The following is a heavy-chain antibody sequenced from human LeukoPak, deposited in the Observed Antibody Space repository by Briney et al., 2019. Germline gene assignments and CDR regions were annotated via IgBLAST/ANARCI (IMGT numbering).Heavy chain of an antibody. CDR2: ISGSGGST. V-gene: IGHV3-23*01. Sequence: GGSLRLSCAASGFTFSSYAMSWVRRAPGKGLEWVSAISGSGGSTYYADSVKGRFTISRDNSKNTLYLQMNSLRAEDTAVYYCAKEGVAVAGTSWYFDYWGQGTLVTVSS. CDR1: GFTFSSYA. J-gene: IGHJ4*02. D-gene: IGHD6-19*01. CDR3: AKEGVAVAGTSWYFDY.